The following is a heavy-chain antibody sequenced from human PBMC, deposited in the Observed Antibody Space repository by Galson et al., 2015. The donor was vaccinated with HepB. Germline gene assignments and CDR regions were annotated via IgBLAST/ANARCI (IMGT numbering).Heavy chain of an antibody. V-gene: IGHV3-30*18. Sequence: SLRLSCAASGFTFSNYGMHWVRQAPGKGLEWVAVISYDGSNKYYADSVRGRFTISRDNSKNTLYLQMNSLRDEDTAVYYCVNLYSGGYSGYDYYYGMDVWGQGTTVTVSS. CDR3: VNLYSGGYSGYDYYYGMDV. J-gene: IGHJ6*01. CDR1: GFTFSNYG. D-gene: IGHD5-12*01. CDR2: ISYDGSNK.